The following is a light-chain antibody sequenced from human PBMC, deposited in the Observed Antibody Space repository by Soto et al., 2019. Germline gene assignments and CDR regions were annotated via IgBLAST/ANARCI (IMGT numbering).Light chain of an antibody. CDR2: QDN. J-gene: IGLJ2*01. CDR1: KLGDKY. CDR3: QAWDSSTVV. Sequence: SYELTQPPSVSVSPGQTASITCSGDKLGDKYVCWYQQRPGQSPVLVIYQDNKRPSGIPERFSGSNSGNTATLTISGTQAMDEADYYCQAWDSSTVVFGGGTKVTVL. V-gene: IGLV3-1*01.